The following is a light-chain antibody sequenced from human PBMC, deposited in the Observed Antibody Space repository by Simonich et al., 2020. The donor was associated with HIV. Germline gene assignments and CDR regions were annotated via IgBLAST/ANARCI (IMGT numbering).Light chain of an antibody. CDR2: AAS. J-gene: IGKJ2*01. CDR1: QSVSSN. CDR3: QQYGSSPPYT. V-gene: IGKV3-20*01. Sequence: EIVMTQSPATLSVSPGERATLSCRASQSVSSNLAWFQQKPGQAPRLLISAASSRATGIPDRFSGSGSGTDFTLTISRLEPEDFAVYYCQQYGSSPPYTFGQGTKLEIK.